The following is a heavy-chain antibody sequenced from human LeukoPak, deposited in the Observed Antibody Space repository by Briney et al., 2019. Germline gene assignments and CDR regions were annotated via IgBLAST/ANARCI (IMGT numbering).Heavy chain of an antibody. V-gene: IGHV1-69*13. D-gene: IGHD6-13*01. Sequence: GASVTVSCKASGGTFSSYAISWVRQAPGQGLEWMGGIIPIFGTANYAQKFQGRVTITADESTSTAYMELSSLRSEDTAVYYCARELVRVLHIAAAGFDYWGQGTLVTVSS. CDR1: GGTFSSYA. J-gene: IGHJ4*02. CDR3: ARELVRVLHIAAAGFDY. CDR2: IIPIFGTA.